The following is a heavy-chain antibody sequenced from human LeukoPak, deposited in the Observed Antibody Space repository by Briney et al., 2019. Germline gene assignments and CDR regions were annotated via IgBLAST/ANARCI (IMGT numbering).Heavy chain of an antibody. CDR2: IKQDGSEK. CDR1: GFTFSSYW. Sequence: GGSLRLSCAASGFTFSSYWMSWVRQAPGKGLEWVANIKQDGSEKYYVDSVKGRFTISRDNAKNSLYLQMNSLRAEDTAVYYCARGSDWLATSESRLDPWGQGTLVTVSS. D-gene: IGHD5-24*01. CDR3: ARGSDWLATSESRLDP. V-gene: IGHV3-7*04. J-gene: IGHJ5*02.